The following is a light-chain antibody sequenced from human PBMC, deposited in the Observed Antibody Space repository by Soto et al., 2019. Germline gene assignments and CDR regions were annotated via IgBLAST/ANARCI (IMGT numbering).Light chain of an antibody. CDR3: CSHVGGSSPQWV. CDR2: EVN. J-gene: IGLJ3*02. CDR1: SNDVGGYNL. V-gene: IGLV2-23*02. Sequence: QSALTQPASVSGSPGQSITISCTGTSNDVGGYNLVSWFQQHPGKAPKLMISEVNKRPSGVSNRFSGSKSANTASLTISWLQAEDEADYYCCSHVGGSSPQWVFGGGTKLTVL.